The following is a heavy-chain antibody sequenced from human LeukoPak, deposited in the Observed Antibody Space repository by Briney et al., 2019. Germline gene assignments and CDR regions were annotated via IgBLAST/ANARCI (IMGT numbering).Heavy chain of an antibody. CDR2: ISHNGNA. D-gene: IGHD1-26*01. V-gene: IGHV4-38-2*02. Sequence: SETLSLACAVSGYSVGSACYWVWIRQTPGKGLEWLGTISHNGNAYYNPSLKSRLTMSVETAKNQFSLNLNSVTAADTAVYFCARDPNWDSWFDPWGQGVLVTVSS. CDR3: ARDPNWDSWFDP. J-gene: IGHJ5*02. CDR1: GYSVGSACY.